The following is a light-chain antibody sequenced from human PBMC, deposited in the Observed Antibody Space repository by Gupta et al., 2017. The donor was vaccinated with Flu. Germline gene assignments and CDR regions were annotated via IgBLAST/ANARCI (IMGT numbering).Light chain of an antibody. CDR2: GAS. Sequence: TVMTKSPATLSVSTGDRATLACRASQSVSSNLAWYQQKPGQAPRLRIDGASTRATGIPARFIGSGSGTEFTLTISSLQSEDFAVYYGQQYINWPPRDSLGQGTKLAIK. J-gene: IGKJ2*03. CDR3: QQYINWPPRDS. CDR1: QSVSSN. V-gene: IGKV3-15*01.